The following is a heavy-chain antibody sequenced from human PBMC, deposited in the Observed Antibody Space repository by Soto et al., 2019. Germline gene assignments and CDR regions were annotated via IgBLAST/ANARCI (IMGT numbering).Heavy chain of an antibody. D-gene: IGHD3-10*01. V-gene: IGHV4-39*01. CDR2: IYYSGST. Sequence: QLQLQESGPGLVKPSETLSLTCTVSGGSISSSSYYWGWIRQPPGKGLEWIGSIYYSGSTYYNPSLKSRVTISVDTSKNQFSLKLSSVTAADTAVYYCARQFHQRGGSGSYAAFDIWGQGTMVTVSS. J-gene: IGHJ3*02. CDR1: GGSISSSSYY. CDR3: ARQFHQRGGSGSYAAFDI.